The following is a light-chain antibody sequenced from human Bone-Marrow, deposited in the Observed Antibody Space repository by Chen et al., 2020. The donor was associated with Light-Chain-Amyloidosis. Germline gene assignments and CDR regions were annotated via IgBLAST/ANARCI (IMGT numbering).Light chain of an antibody. CDR3: SSFTSSSSYV. CDR2: AVS. CDR1: SGDVGTYND. Sequence: QSALTQPASVSGSPGQSITIPCTGTSGDVGTYNDVSWYHQHPGKAPKVMIYAVSNRPSGVSNRFSGSKSGNTASLTISGLQAEDEADYYCSSFTSSSSYVFGPGTKVTVL. V-gene: IGLV2-14*01. J-gene: IGLJ1*01.